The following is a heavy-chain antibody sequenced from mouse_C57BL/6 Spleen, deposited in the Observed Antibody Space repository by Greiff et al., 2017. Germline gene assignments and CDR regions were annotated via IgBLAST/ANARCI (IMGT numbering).Heavy chain of an antibody. CDR1: GYTFTDYY. D-gene: IGHD1-1*01. CDR2: IFPGSGST. Sequence: QVQLQQSGPELVKPGASVKISCKASGYTFTDYYINWVKQRPGQGLEWIGWIFPGSGSTYYNEKFKGKATLTVDKSSSTAYMLLSSLTSEDSTVYFCASITTVVATRAMDYWGQGTSVTVSS. CDR3: ASITTVVATRAMDY. V-gene: IGHV1-75*01. J-gene: IGHJ4*01.